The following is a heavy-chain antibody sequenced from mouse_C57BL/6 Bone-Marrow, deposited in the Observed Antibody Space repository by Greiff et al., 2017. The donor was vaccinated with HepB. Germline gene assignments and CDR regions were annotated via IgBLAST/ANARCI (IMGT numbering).Heavy chain of an antibody. CDR1: GFTIKNDY. J-gene: IGHJ1*03. D-gene: IGHD1-1*01. V-gene: IGHV14-4*01. CDR3: TSYCYGSSFYWYFDV. CDR2: IDPENGDT. Sequence: VQLQQSGAELVRPGASVKLSCTASGFTIKNDYMHWVNQRPEQGLEWIGWIDPENGDTEYASKFQGKATITADTSANTAYLQLSSLTSEDTAVYYCTSYCYGSSFYWYFDVWGTGTTVTVSS.